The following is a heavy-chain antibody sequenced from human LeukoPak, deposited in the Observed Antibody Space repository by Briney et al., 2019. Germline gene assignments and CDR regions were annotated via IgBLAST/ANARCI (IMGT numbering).Heavy chain of an antibody. CDR1: GGSFSGYY. Sequence: PSETLSLTCAVYGGSFSGYYWSWIRQPPGKGLEWIGEINHSGSTNYNPSLKSRVTISVDTSKNQFSLKLSSVTAADTAVYYCARSALRRGVDYDYVWGEFDYWGQGTLVTVSS. J-gene: IGHJ4*02. CDR2: INHSGST. D-gene: IGHD3-16*01. CDR3: ARSALRRGVDYDYVWGEFDY. V-gene: IGHV4-34*01.